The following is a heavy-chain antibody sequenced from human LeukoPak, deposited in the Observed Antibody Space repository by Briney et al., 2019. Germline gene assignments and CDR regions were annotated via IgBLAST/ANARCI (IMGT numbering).Heavy chain of an antibody. CDR1: GFTFGTYA. V-gene: IGHV3-9*01. J-gene: IGHJ5*02. Sequence: GRSLRLSCAASGFTFGTYAMHWVRQAPGKGLEWVSGISWDSGNTHYADSVKGRFTISRDNAKNSLYLQMNSLRVEDTASYYCAKSGQYCSGGSCQNWFDPWGQGTLVTVSS. CDR2: ISWDSGNT. D-gene: IGHD2-15*01. CDR3: AKSGQYCSGGSCQNWFDP.